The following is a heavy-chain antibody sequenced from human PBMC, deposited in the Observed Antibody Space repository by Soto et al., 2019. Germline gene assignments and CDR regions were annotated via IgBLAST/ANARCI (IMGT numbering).Heavy chain of an antibody. CDR1: GGSISSSNW. D-gene: IGHD5-18*01. CDR3: ARDPGTGYSYGYDYYYGMDV. Sequence: SETLCLTCAVSGGSISSSNWWGWVRQPPGKGLEWIGEIYHSGSTNYNPSLKSRVTISVDKSKNQFSLKLSSVTAADTAVYYCARDPGTGYSYGYDYYYGMDVWGQGTTVTVSS. J-gene: IGHJ6*02. CDR2: IYHSGST. V-gene: IGHV4-4*02.